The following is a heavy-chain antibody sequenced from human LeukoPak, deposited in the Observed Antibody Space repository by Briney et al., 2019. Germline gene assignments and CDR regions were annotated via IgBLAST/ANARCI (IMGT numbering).Heavy chain of an antibody. CDR3: ARYLAVTGTGSFDY. J-gene: IGHJ4*02. D-gene: IGHD6-19*01. Sequence: SGPTLVKPTETLTLTCTFSGFSLTTREVGVGWIRQPPGKALEWLTLIYWDDEKRFSPSLKSRLTITKDTSKNQVVLTMTNMDPVDTATFYCARYLAVTGTGSFDYWGQGTLVTVSS. CDR2: IYWDDEK. CDR1: GFSLTTREVG. V-gene: IGHV2-5*02.